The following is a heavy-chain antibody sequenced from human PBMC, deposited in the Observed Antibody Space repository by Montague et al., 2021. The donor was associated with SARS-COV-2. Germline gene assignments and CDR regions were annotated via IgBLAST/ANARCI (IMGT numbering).Heavy chain of an antibody. D-gene: IGHD3-10*01. CDR3: AKDGATVRGLINWYFDL. J-gene: IGHJ2*01. CDR2: IFGSGSST. CDR1: GFTFSNYA. V-gene: IGHV3-23*03. Sequence: SLRLSCAASGFTFSNYAMNWVRQAPGKGLERVSVIFGSGSSTYYSGSVRGRFTVSRDNSKNTLYLQMNNLRAEDTAVYYCAKDGATVRGLINWYFDLWGRGTLVTVSS.